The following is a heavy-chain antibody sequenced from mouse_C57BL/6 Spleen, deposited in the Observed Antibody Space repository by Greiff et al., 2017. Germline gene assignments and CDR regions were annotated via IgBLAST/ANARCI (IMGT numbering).Heavy chain of an antibody. Sequence: QFQLLQPGAELVKPGASVKLSCKASGYTFTSYWITWVKQRPGQGLEWIGDIYPGSGSTNYNETFKGKVTLTVDTSSSTAYMQLSSLTSEDSAVYYCCGALNYYDYDGYYFDYWGQGTTLTVSS. D-gene: IGHD2-4*01. J-gene: IGHJ2*01. CDR2: IYPGSGST. V-gene: IGHV1-55*01. CDR1: GYTFTSYW. CDR3: CGALNYYDYDGYYFDY.